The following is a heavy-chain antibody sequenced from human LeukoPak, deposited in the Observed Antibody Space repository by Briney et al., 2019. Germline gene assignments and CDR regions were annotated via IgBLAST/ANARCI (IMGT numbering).Heavy chain of an antibody. J-gene: IGHJ3*02. Sequence: ASVKVSCKASGYTFTSYGISWVRQAPGQGLEWMGWISAYSGNTNYAQKLQGRVTMTTDTSTSTAYMELRSLRSDDTAVYYCARGYSGSYFDAFDIWGQGTMVTVSS. D-gene: IGHD1-26*01. CDR3: ARGYSGSYFDAFDI. V-gene: IGHV1-18*01. CDR1: GYTFTSYG. CDR2: ISAYSGNT.